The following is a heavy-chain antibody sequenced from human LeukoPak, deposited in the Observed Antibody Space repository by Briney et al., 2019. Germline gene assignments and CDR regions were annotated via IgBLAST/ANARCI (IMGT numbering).Heavy chain of an antibody. D-gene: IGHD2-15*01. CDR2: IYYSGTT. V-gene: IGHV4-38-2*01. CDR3: ARHKRCSGGSCPYGLAFDI. CDR1: GYSISSDYF. J-gene: IGHJ3*02. Sequence: ESSETLSLACGVSGYSISSDYFWGWVRQPPGKALEWIGSIYYSGTTYYNPSLKSRVTISIDTSKNQFSLKLSSVTAADTVVYYCARHKRCSGGSCPYGLAFDIWGQGTMVTVSS.